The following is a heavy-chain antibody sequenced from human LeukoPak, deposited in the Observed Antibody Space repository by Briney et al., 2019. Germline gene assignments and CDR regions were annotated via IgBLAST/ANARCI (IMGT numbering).Heavy chain of an antibody. Sequence: VASVKVSCKASGGTFSSYAISWVRQAPGQGLEWMGWINPNSGGTNYAQKFQGRVTMTRDTSISTAYMELSRLRSDDTAVYYCARVRIGQQLDKYYYYAMDVWGQGTTVTVSS. D-gene: IGHD6-13*01. CDR2: INPNSGGT. CDR1: GGTFSSYA. J-gene: IGHJ6*02. V-gene: IGHV1-2*02. CDR3: ARVRIGQQLDKYYYYAMDV.